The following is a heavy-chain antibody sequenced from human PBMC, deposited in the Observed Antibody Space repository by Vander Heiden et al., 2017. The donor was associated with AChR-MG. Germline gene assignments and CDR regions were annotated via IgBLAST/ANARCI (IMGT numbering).Heavy chain of an antibody. J-gene: IGHJ3*02. V-gene: IGHV4-59*08. CDR3: ARLPYYDFWRAVGAFDI. CDR2: IKYSGST. D-gene: IGHD3-3*01. CDR1: GGSISSYY. Sequence: QVQLQESGPGLVKPSETLSLTCTVSGGSISSYYWSWIRQPPGKGLEWIGYIKYSGSTNYNPSLKSRVTISVDTSKNHISLQLRSLTAADTAVYYCARLPYYDFWRAVGAFDIWGQGTMVTVSS.